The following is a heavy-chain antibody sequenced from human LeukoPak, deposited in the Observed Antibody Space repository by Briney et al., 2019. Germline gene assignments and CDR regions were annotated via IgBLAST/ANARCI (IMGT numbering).Heavy chain of an antibody. Sequence: GGSLRLSCAASGFIFSDYAMHWVRQAPGKGLERVAVISYDGTNKNYADSVKGRFTISRDNSKNTLYLQMNSLRAEDTAVYYCASDSGYDHHGLFDYWGQGTLVTVSS. V-gene: IGHV3-30*04. CDR3: ASDSGYDHHGLFDY. CDR1: GFIFSDYA. CDR2: ISYDGTNK. J-gene: IGHJ4*02. D-gene: IGHD5-12*01.